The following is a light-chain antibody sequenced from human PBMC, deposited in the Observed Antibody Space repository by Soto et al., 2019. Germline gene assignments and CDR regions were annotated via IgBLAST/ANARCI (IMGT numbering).Light chain of an antibody. CDR3: QQYNTYSVT. J-gene: IGKJ1*01. Sequence: QTTQSPSTLSASVGDRVTITCRASQSISSWLAWYQQKPGKAPKLLIYDASSLESGVPSRFSGSGSGTEFTLTISSLQPDDFATYYCQQYNTYSVTFGQGTKVDIK. CDR1: QSISSW. V-gene: IGKV1-5*01. CDR2: DAS.